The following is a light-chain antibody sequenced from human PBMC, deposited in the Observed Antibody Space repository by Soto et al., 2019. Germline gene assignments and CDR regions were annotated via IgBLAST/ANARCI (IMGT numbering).Light chain of an antibody. CDR1: QSVSSSY. V-gene: IGKV3-20*01. CDR3: QQYGSSPQT. Sequence: EIVLTQSPGTLSLSPGERATLSCRASQSVSSSYLAWYQQKLGQAPRLLIYGASSRATGIPDRFSGSGSGKDFTLTISRLEPEDFAVYYCQQYGSSPQTFGQGTKVEIK. CDR2: GAS. J-gene: IGKJ1*01.